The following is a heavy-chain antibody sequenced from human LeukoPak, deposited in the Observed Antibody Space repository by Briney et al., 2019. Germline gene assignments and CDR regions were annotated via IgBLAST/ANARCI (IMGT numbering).Heavy chain of an antibody. CDR1: GFTFSSYE. D-gene: IGHD3-22*01. CDR3: AREDSSGYKPFDY. CDR2: ISSSGSTI. J-gene: IGHJ4*02. Sequence: GGSLRLSCAASGFTFSSYEMNWVRQAPGKGLEWVSYISSSGSTIYYADSVKGRFTISRDNAKNSLYLQMNSLRAEDTAVYYCAREDSSGYKPFDYWGQGTLVTVFS. V-gene: IGHV3-48*03.